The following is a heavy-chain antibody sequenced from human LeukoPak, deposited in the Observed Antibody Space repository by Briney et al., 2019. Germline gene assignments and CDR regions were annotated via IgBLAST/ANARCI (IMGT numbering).Heavy chain of an antibody. CDR3: ARTKPYYDGRFDI. CDR2: IYYSGST. Sequence: SETLSLTCTVSGGSISSSSYYWGWIRQPPGKGLEWIGSIYYSGSTYYNPSLKSRVTISVDTSKNQFSLKLSSVTAADTAVYYCARTKPYYDGRFDIWGQGTMVTVSS. D-gene: IGHD3-22*01. V-gene: IGHV4-39*07. CDR1: GGSISSSSYY. J-gene: IGHJ3*02.